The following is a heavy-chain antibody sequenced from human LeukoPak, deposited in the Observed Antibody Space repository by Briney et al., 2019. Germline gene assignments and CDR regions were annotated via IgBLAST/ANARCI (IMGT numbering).Heavy chain of an antibody. Sequence: GGSLRLSCASSGFTFSDYYMSWIRQAPGKGLGWVSYICDSGRTIYYADSVKGRFTISRDNAKNSVYLQMNNLRAEDTAVYYCARDRLGDYDHSGYYDKWGQGTLVTVSS. CDR2: ICDSGRTI. CDR3: ARDRLGDYDHSGYYDK. J-gene: IGHJ4*02. V-gene: IGHV3-11*01. D-gene: IGHD3-22*01. CDR1: GFTFSDYY.